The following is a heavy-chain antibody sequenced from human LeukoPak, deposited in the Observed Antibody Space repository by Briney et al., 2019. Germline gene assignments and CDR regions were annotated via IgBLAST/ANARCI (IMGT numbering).Heavy chain of an antibody. V-gene: IGHV3-74*01. J-gene: IGHJ5*02. CDR2: INSDGINT. CDR3: ARGRNWFDP. CDR1: GFTFSNYW. Sequence: GGSLRLSCAASGFTFSNYWMHWVRQAPGKGLVWVSRINSDGINTSYADSVKGRFTISRDNAKNTLNLQMNSLRAEDTAVYYCARGRNWFDPWGQGTLVTVSS.